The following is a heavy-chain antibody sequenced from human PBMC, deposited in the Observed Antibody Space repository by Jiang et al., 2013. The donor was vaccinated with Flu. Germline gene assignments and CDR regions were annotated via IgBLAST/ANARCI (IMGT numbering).Heavy chain of an antibody. V-gene: IGHV4-30-4*01. D-gene: IGHD2-8*01. J-gene: IGHJ5*01. CDR3: ARVMFRLVEWSCYFDS. CDR2: VYYSGRA. Sequence: GPGLVKPSQTLSLTCNVSGGSISSTDYYWSWIRQPPGKGLEWLGYVYYSGRAYYNPSLKSRVSISVDTSKNQFSLNLKSVTAADTAVYYCARVMFRLVEWSCYFDSWGQGTLVTASS. CDR1: GGSISSTDYY.